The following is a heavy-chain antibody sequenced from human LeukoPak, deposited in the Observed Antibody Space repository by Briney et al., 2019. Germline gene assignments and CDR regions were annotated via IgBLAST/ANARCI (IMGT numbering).Heavy chain of an antibody. V-gene: IGHV4-30-2*01. Sequence: LRLSCAASGFTFSSYSMNWIRQPPGKGLEWIGCIYDRGPAHYNPSLKSRFTISVDRSKNQFFLNVTSLTAADTAVYYCARSRQASGLFSSWGQGTLVVVSS. CDR1: GFTFSSYS. CDR2: IYDRGPA. CDR3: ARSRQASGLFSS. D-gene: IGHD3-10*01. J-gene: IGHJ5*02.